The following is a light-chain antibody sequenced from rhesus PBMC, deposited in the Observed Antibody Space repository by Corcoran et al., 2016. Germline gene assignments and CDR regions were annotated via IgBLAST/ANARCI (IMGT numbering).Light chain of an antibody. J-gene: IGKJ4*01. CDR2: RAS. V-gene: IGKV1-69*01. CDR1: QGISNW. CDR3: QQHDNSPLT. Sequence: DIQMTQSPSSLSASVGDRVTITCRASQGISNWLAWFQQKPGKAPNLLIYRASNLETGVPSRFSGSGSGTDFTLTISSLQPEDIATDYCQQHDNSPLTFGGGTKVEIK.